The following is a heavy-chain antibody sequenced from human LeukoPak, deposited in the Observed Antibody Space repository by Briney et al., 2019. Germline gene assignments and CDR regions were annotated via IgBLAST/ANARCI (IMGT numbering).Heavy chain of an antibody. D-gene: IGHD3-22*01. Sequence: SETLSLTCTVSGGSISSYYWSWVRQPPGKGLEGIGFVYYTGSTNYSPSLKSRVTISVDTSKNQFSLKLRSVTAADTAVYYCARVSGITMIVVVQSDGFDIWGQGTMVSVSS. CDR3: ARVSGITMIVVVQSDGFDI. V-gene: IGHV4-59*01. CDR1: GGSISSYY. J-gene: IGHJ3*02. CDR2: VYYTGST.